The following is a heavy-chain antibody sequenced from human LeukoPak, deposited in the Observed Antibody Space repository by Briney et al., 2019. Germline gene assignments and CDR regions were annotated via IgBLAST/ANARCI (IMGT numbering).Heavy chain of an antibody. V-gene: IGHV3-49*03. CDR1: GFTFGDYA. D-gene: IGHD3-22*01. Sequence: PGGSLRLSCTASGFTFGDYAMSWFRQAPGKGLEWVGFIRSKAYGGTTEYAASVKGRFTISRDDSKSIAYLQMNSLKTEDTAVYYCTRHYYDSSGYYRGYYFDYWGQGTLVTVSS. J-gene: IGHJ4*02. CDR3: TRHYYDSSGYYRGYYFDY. CDR2: IRSKAYGGTT.